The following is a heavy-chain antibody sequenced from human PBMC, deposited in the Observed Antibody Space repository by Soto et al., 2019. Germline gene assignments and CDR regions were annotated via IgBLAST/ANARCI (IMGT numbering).Heavy chain of an antibody. Sequence: PGGSLRLSCAASGFTFSNYGMHWVRQAPGKGLEWVAIIWHDGNNKYYADSVRGRFIISRDNSKNRLYLQMNSLRAEDTAVYYCARDGYNRGGFDYWGQGTLVTVSS. CDR3: ARDGYNRGGFDY. CDR2: IWHDGNNK. CDR1: GFTFSNYG. D-gene: IGHD3-10*01. J-gene: IGHJ4*02. V-gene: IGHV3-33*01.